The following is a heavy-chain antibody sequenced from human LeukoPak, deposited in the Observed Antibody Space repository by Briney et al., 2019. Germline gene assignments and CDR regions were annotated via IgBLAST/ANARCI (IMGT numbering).Heavy chain of an antibody. Sequence: PGGALRLSCAASGFTFRIYGMNWVRQAPGKGPEWASYIGHTGSDIYYADSVKGRFTVSRDNAKNSLYLQMNSLRVEDTAVYYCARATRNGYDYWGQGTLVTVSS. J-gene: IGHJ4*02. CDR3: ARATRNGYDY. CDR2: IGHTGSDI. CDR1: GFTFRIYG. V-gene: IGHV3-21*05. D-gene: IGHD5-24*01.